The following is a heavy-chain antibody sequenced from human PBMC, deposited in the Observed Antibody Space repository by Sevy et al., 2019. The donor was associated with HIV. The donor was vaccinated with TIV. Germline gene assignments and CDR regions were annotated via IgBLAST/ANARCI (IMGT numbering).Heavy chain of an antibody. CDR1: GYTFIDYY. CDR3: ARDHNYYGSGSPYFYYYMDV. V-gene: IGHV1-2*02. CDR2: INPSSGGT. Sequence: ASVKVSCKASGYTFIDYYIHWVRQAPGQGLEWMGWINPSSGGTNYAQKFQGRVTMTRDTSISTAFMEVGRLKSDDTAVYYCARDHNYYGSGSPYFYYYMDVWGKGTKVTVSS. D-gene: IGHD3-10*01. J-gene: IGHJ6*03.